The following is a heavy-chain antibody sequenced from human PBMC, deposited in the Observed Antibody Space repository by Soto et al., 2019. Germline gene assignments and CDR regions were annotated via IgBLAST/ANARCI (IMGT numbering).Heavy chain of an antibody. D-gene: IGHD6-6*01. CDR1: GFTFSSYS. V-gene: IGHV3-21*01. J-gene: IGHJ6*02. CDR3: ARDRGSSPRYYYYYGMDV. CDR2: ISSSSSYI. Sequence: PGGSLRLSCAASGFTFSSYSMNWVRQAPGKGLEWVSSISSSSSYIYYADSVKGRFTISRDNAKNSLYLQMNSLRAEDTAVYYCARDRGSSPRYYYYYGMDVWGQGTTVTVSS.